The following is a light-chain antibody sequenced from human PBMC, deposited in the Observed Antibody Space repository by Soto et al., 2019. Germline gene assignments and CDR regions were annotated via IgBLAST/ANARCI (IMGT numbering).Light chain of an antibody. Sequence: EVVLTQSPATLSLSPGERATLSCRASENVRTFVDWYQQKPGQAPRLLIYGASNRATGIPARFSGSGSGTDFTLTISRLEPEDFAVYYCQQYGSSPPRTFGQGTRLEIK. CDR3: QQYGSSPPRT. J-gene: IGKJ2*01. CDR2: GAS. CDR1: ENVRTF. V-gene: IGKV3-20*01.